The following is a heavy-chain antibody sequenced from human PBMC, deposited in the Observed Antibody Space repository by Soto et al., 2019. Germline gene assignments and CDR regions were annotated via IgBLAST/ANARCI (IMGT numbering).Heavy chain of an antibody. CDR2: IIPIFGTA. Sequence: SVKVSCKASGGTFSSYAISWVRQAPGQGLEWMGGIIPIFGTANYAQKFQGRVTITADESTSTAYMELSSLRSEDTAVYYCARAYSSSWYMYYGMDVWGQGTTVTVSS. CDR1: GGTFSSYA. CDR3: ARAYSSSWYMYYGMDV. D-gene: IGHD6-13*01. V-gene: IGHV1-69*13. J-gene: IGHJ6*02.